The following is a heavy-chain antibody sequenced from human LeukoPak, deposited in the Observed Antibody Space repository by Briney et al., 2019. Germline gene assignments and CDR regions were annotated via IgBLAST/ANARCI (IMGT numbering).Heavy chain of an antibody. CDR3: ARAPTPIIAVAGSFDY. CDR2: TYYRSKWYN. Sequence: SQTLSLTCAISGDSVSNNSAAWNWIRQSPSRGLEWLGRTYYRSKWYNDYAVSVRSRITINPDTSKNQFSLQVNSVTPEDTAVYYCARAPTPIIAVAGSFDYWGQGTLVTVSS. CDR1: GDSVSNNSAA. D-gene: IGHD6-19*01. V-gene: IGHV6-1*01. J-gene: IGHJ4*02.